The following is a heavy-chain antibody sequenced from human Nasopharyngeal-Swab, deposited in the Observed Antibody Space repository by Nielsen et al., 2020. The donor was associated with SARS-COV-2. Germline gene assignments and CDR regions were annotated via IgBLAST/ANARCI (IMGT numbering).Heavy chain of an antibody. CDR3: ARGPGLAGTDY. CDR1: GGSISSGGYY. D-gene: IGHD6-13*01. Sequence: LRLSCTVSGGSISSGGYYWSWIRQHPGKGLEWIGYIYYSGSTYYNPSLKSRVTISVDTSKNQFSLKLSSVTAADTAVYYCARGPGLAGTDYWGQGTLVTVSS. CDR2: IYYSGST. V-gene: IGHV4-31*03. J-gene: IGHJ4*02.